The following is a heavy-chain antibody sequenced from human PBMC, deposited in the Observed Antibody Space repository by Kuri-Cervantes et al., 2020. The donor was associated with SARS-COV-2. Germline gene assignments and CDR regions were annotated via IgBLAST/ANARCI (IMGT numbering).Heavy chain of an antibody. CDR3: AKGIDITMVRGDYYFDY. Sequence: GESLKISCVATGFTFSGYTMNWVRQAPGKGLEWVSAISGSGGSTYYADSVKGRFTISRDNSKNTLYLQMNSLRAEDTAVYYCAKGIDITMVRGDYYFDYWGQGTLVTVSS. CDR2: ISGSGGST. V-gene: IGHV3-23*01. D-gene: IGHD3-10*01. CDR1: GFTFSGYT. J-gene: IGHJ4*02.